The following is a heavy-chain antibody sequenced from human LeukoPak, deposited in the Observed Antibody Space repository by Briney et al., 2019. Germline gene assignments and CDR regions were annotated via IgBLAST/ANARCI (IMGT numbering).Heavy chain of an antibody. V-gene: IGHV4-61*08. CDR2: IYYSGST. CDR1: GGSISSVDYY. Sequence: PSETLPLTCTVSGGSISSVDYYWSWIRQPPGKGLEWIGYIYYSGSTDYNPSLKSRVTLSVDTSKNQFSLNLSSVTAADTAVYYCAVTLLGSYNGLFDYWGQGTLVTVSS. CDR3: AVTLLGSYNGLFDY. J-gene: IGHJ4*02. D-gene: IGHD5-24*01.